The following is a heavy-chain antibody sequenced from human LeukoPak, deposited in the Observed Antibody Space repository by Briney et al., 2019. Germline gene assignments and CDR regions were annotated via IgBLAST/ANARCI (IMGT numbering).Heavy chain of an antibody. CDR2: IYPDGSDT. Sequence: PGESLKISCKGSGNSFTSYWFGWVRRMPGKGLEWRGCIYPDGSDTRNNPSFKGRVTISADKSISTAYLQWSSLKASDTAMYYCARTSGLVGARTGWDYFDYWGQGTLVTVSS. CDR3: ARTSGLVGARTGWDYFDY. CDR1: GNSFTSYW. V-gene: IGHV5-51*01. J-gene: IGHJ4*02. D-gene: IGHD1-26*01.